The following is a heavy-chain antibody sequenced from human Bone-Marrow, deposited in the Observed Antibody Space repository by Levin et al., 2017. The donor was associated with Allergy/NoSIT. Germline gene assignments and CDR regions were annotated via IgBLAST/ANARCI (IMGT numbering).Heavy chain of an antibody. J-gene: IGHJ2*01. CDR3: ARGHYYDILTGYSYWYFDL. V-gene: IGHV1-69*13. CDR1: GGNFKSYA. D-gene: IGHD3-9*01. CDR2: IIPFFGTT. Sequence: SVKVSCKVSGGNFKSYAISWVRQAPGQGLEWMGGIIPFFGTTEYSQRFQGRVTITADESTSTAYMELSSLRSEDTAVYFCARGHYYDILTGYSYWYFDLWGRGTRVSVSS.